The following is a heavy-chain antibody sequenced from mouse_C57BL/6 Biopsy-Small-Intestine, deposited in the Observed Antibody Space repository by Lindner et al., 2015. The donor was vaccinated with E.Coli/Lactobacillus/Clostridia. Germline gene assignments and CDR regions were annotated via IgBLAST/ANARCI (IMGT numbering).Heavy chain of an antibody. J-gene: IGHJ1*03. CDR1: GYTFTEYT. D-gene: IGHD1-1*01. Sequence: VQLQESGAELVKPGASVKLSCKASGYTFTEYTIHWVKQRSGQGLEWIGWFYPGSGSIKYNEKFKDKATLTADKSSTTVYMELSRLTSEDSAVYFCARHERDGSRYHWHFDVWGTGTTVTVSS. CDR3: ARHERDGSRYHWHFDV. CDR2: FYPGSGSI. V-gene: IGHV1-62-2*01.